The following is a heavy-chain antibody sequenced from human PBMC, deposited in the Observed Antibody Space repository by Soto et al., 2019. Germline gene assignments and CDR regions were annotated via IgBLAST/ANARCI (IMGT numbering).Heavy chain of an antibody. CDR3: AKARLRITMVRGVIPNWFDP. Sequence: GESPRLSCAASGFTFSSDAMSWVRQAPGKGLEWVSAISGSGGSTYYADSVKGRFTISRDNSKNTLYLQMNSLRAEDTAVYYCAKARLRITMVRGVIPNWFDPWGQGTLVTVSS. J-gene: IGHJ5*02. CDR2: ISGSGGST. V-gene: IGHV3-23*01. D-gene: IGHD3-10*01. CDR1: GFTFSSDA.